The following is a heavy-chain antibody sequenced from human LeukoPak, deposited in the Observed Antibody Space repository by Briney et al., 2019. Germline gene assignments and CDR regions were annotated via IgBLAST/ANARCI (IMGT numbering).Heavy chain of an antibody. D-gene: IGHD5-18*01. CDR1: GFTFSSYS. CDR2: ISSSSSYI. CDR3: ANDLGWIQLNLG. Sequence: GGSLRLSCSASGFTFSSYSMNWVRQAPGKGLEWVSSISSSSSYIYYADSVKGRFTISRDNSKNTLFLQINSLRAEDTAVYYCANDLGWIQLNLGRGQGTLVTVSS. J-gene: IGHJ4*02. V-gene: IGHV3-21*04.